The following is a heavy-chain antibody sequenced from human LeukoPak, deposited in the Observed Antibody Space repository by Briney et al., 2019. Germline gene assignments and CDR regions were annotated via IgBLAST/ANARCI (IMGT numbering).Heavy chain of an antibody. Sequence: GGSLRLSCAVSGLTVNTNYMTRVRQAPGKGLEWVSVIYSVGSTYYADSVKGRFTISRDNSKNTLYLQMNSLRAEDMAVYYCARETGMPYYFDYWGQGTLVTVSS. CDR2: IYSVGST. CDR3: ARETGMPYYFDY. D-gene: IGHD1-14*01. V-gene: IGHV3-53*01. CDR1: GLTVNTNY. J-gene: IGHJ4*02.